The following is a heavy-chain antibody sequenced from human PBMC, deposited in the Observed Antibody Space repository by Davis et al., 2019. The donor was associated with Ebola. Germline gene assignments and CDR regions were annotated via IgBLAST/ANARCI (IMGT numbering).Heavy chain of an antibody. J-gene: IGHJ4*02. CDR3: ARDYVDTAMVP. Sequence: SVKVSCKASGGTFSSYTISWVRQAPGQGLEWMGRIIPILGIANYAQKFQGRVTITADKSTSTAYMELSSLRSEDTAVYYCARDYVDTAMVPWGQGTLVTVSS. CDR1: GGTFSSYT. D-gene: IGHD5-18*01. CDR2: IIPILGIA. V-gene: IGHV1-69*04.